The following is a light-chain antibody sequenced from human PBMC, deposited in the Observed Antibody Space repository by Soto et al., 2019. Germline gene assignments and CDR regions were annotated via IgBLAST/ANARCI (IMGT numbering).Light chain of an antibody. Sequence: QSVLTQPASVSGSPGQSITISCTGASSDVGTYNLVSWYRQYPGKAPQLLIYEVSKLASGVSNRFSGSKSGNTASLTISGLQAEDEAEYFCGSYAGSTTFVLFGGGTKLTVL. CDR2: EVS. CDR1: SSDVGTYNL. J-gene: IGLJ2*01. CDR3: GSYAGSTTFVL. V-gene: IGLV2-23*02.